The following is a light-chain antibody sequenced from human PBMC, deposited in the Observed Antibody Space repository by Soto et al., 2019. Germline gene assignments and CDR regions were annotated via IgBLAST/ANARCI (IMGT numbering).Light chain of an antibody. CDR1: SGHSSYA. Sequence: QPVLTQSPSASASLGASVKLTCTLRSGHSSYAIAWHQQQPEKGPRYSMKLNSDGSHSKGDGIPDRFSGSSSGAERYLTISSLQSEDEADYYCQTWGTGIWVFGGGTKLTVL. J-gene: IGLJ3*02. CDR3: QTWGTGIWV. CDR2: LNSDGSH. V-gene: IGLV4-69*01.